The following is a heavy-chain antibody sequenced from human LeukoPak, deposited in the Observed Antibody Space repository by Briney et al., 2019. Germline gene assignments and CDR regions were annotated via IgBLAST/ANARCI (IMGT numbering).Heavy chain of an antibody. V-gene: IGHV1-2*02. D-gene: IGHD5-18*01. J-gene: IGHJ4*02. CDR2: INPNSGGT. Sequence: ASVKVSCKASGYTFTGYYMQWVRQAPGQGLEWMGWINPNSGGTNYAQKFQGRVTMTRDTSISTAYMELSRLRSDDTAVYYCARDSSSSWTGLGNTAMVLYFDYWGQRTLVTVSS. CDR1: GYTFTGYY. CDR3: ARDSSSSWTGLGNTAMVLYFDY.